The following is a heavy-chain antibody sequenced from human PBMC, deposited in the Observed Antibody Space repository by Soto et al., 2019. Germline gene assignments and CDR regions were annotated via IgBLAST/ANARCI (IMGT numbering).Heavy chain of an antibody. D-gene: IGHD3-22*01. CDR3: AVYDSCFQH. CDR1: GFSLSTSGVG. Sequence: SVPTLVNATQTLTLTCTFSGFSLSTSGVGVGWIRQPPGKALEWLALIYWNDDKRYSPSLKSRLTITKDTSKNQVVLTMTNMDPVDTATYYCAVYDSCFQHWGQGTLVTVSS. V-gene: IGHV2-5*01. CDR2: IYWNDDK. J-gene: IGHJ1*01.